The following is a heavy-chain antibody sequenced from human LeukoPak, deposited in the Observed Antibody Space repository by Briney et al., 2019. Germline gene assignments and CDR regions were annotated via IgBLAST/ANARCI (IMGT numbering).Heavy chain of an antibody. V-gene: IGHV1-18*04. J-gene: IGHJ4*02. D-gene: IGHD3-10*01. CDR1: GYTFTGYY. CDR3: ARDEYYFGSGSYFYFDY. Sequence: ASVKVSCKASGYTFTGYYMHWVRQAPGQGLEWMGWISAYNGNTNYAQKLQGRVTMTTDTSTSTAYMELRSLRSDDTAVYYCARDEYYFGSGSYFYFDYWGQGTLVTVSS. CDR2: ISAYNGNT.